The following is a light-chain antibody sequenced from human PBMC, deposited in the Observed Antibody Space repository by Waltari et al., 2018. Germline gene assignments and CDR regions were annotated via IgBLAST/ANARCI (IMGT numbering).Light chain of an antibody. CDR1: SSDVGYYNR. CDR2: EVD. V-gene: IGLV2-23*02. J-gene: IGLJ2*01. CDR3: CSYVRSVSFV. Sequence: QSALTQPASLSGSPGQSITISCTGTSSDVGYYNRVSWYPQHPGKAPKLLIYEVDNGPSGISKRFSGSKSGTTASLTISGLQAEDEADYYCCSYVRSVSFVFGGGTKLTVL.